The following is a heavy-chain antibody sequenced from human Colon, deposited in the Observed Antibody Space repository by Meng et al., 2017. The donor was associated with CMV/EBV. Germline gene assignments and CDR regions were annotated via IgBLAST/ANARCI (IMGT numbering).Heavy chain of an antibody. CDR1: GFTFRSYW. J-gene: IGHJ6*02. CDR2: ISSSSSYI. D-gene: IGHD2-2*02. V-gene: IGHV3-21*01. Sequence: GESLKISCAASGFTFRSYWMTWVRQAPGKGLEWVSSISSSSSYIYYADSVKGRFTISRDNAKNSLYLQMNSLRAEDTAVYYCARVQYCSSTSCYTCDAWGQGTTVTVSS. CDR3: ARVQYCSSTSCYTCDA.